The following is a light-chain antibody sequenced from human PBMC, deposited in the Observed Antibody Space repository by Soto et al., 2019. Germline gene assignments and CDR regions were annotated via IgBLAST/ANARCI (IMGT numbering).Light chain of an antibody. V-gene: IGKV3-20*01. CDR2: GAS. CDR3: QHYGSSPFT. CDR1: QSVSSSY. J-gene: IGKJ3*01. Sequence: EIVLTQSPGTLSLSPGERATLSCRASQSVSSSYLAWYQQKPGQAPRLLVYGASSRDTGIPDRFSGSGSGTDLTLTISRVEPEDFAVYYCQHYGSSPFTFGPGTRVDIK.